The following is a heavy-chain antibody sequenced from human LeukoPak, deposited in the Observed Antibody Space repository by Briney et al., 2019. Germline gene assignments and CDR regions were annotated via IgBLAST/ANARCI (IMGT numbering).Heavy chain of an antibody. V-gene: IGHV3-21*01. CDR2: ISSSSSYI. Sequence: GGSLRLSCAASGFTFSSYSMNWVRQAPGKGLEWVSSISSSSSYIYYADSVKGRFTISRDNAKNSLYLQMNSLRAEDTAVYYCARDPLLTGDMSDAFDIWGQGTMVTVSS. CDR3: ARDPLLTGDMSDAFDI. J-gene: IGHJ3*02. CDR1: GFTFSSYS. D-gene: IGHD7-27*01.